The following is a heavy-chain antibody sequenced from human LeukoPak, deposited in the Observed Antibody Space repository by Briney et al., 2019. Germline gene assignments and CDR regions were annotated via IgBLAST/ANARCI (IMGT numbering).Heavy chain of an antibody. D-gene: IGHD3-22*01. CDR2: IYYSGST. J-gene: IGHJ4*02. CDR3: ARENYYDSSGYSVY. CDR1: GGSISSSSYY. Sequence: SETLSLTCTVSGGSISSSSYYWGWIRQPPGKGLEWIGSIYYSGSTYYNPSLKSRFTISLDTSKNQFSLKLSSVIAADTAVYYCARENYYDSSGYSVYWGQGTLVTVSS. V-gene: IGHV4-39*07.